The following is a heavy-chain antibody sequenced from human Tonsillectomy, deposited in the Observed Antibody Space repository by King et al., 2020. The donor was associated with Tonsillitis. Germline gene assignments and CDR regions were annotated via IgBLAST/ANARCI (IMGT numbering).Heavy chain of an antibody. D-gene: IGHD5-12*01. CDR1: GFTFSSYA. CDR2: ISSNGGST. CDR3: VAGRGYVGFLYY. V-gene: IGHV3-64D*06. Sequence: EVQLVESGGGLVQPGGSLRLSCSASGFTFSSYAMHWVRQAPGKGQEYVSAISSNGGSTYYADSVKGRFTISRDNSKNTLYLQMSSLRAEDTAVYYCVAGRGYVGFLYYWGQGTLVTVSS. J-gene: IGHJ4*02.